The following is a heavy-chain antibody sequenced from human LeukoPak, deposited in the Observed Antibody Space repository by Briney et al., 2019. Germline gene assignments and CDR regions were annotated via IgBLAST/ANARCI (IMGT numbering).Heavy chain of an antibody. CDR3: ARPHSTFFDQDAAYYFDY. Sequence: SETLSLTCTVSGGSISSYYWSWIRQPPGKGLEWIGEINHRGNTNNNPSLKSRVTMSVDTSKNQFSLILTSVTAADTAVYYCARPHSTFFDQDAAYYFDYWGQGILVTVSS. J-gene: IGHJ4*02. V-gene: IGHV4-34*01. CDR1: GGSISSYY. CDR2: INHRGNT. D-gene: IGHD3-9*01.